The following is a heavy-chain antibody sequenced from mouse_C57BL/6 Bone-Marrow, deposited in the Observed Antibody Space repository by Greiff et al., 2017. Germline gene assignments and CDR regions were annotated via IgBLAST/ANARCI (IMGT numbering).Heavy chain of an antibody. CDR1: GYTFTSYW. Sequence: VQLQQPGTELVKPGASVKLPCKASGYTFTSYWMHWVKQRPGQGLEWIGNINPSNGGTNYNEKFKSKATLTVDKSSSTAYMQLSSLTSEDSAVYYCAVTMVTTDYAMDYWGQGTSVTVSS. V-gene: IGHV1-53*01. CDR3: AVTMVTTDYAMDY. D-gene: IGHD2-2*01. CDR2: INPSNGGT. J-gene: IGHJ4*01.